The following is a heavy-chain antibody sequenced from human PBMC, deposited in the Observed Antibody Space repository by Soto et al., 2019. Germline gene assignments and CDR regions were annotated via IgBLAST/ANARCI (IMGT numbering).Heavy chain of an antibody. CDR2: ISAYNGNT. CDR1: VYAFTRYG. D-gene: IGHD2-15*01. Sequence: SVKVCCSSSVYAFTRYGISMGRQAPGQGLDWMGWISAYNGNTKYAQALQGRVTMTTDTSTSTAYMELRSLRSDDTAVYYCARFSGGSYNTYYFYYGMDVWGQGTTVTVSS. V-gene: IGHV1-18*01. CDR3: ARFSGGSYNTYYFYYGMDV. J-gene: IGHJ6*02.